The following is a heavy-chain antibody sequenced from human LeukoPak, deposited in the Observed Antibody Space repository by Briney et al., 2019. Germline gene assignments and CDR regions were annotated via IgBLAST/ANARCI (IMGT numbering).Heavy chain of an antibody. J-gene: IGHJ3*02. CDR1: GFTFSSYG. V-gene: IGHV3-30*18. D-gene: IGHD5-18*01. Sequence: GGSLRLSCAASGFTFSSYGMHWVRQAPGKGLEWVAVISYDGSNKYYADSVKGRFTISRDNSKNTLYLQMNSLRAEDTAVYYCAKAQRGYSYGDDAFDIWGQGTMVTVSS. CDR3: AKAQRGYSYGDDAFDI. CDR2: ISYDGSNK.